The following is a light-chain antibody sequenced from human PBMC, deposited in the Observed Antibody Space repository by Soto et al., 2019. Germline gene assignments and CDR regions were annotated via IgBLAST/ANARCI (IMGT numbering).Light chain of an antibody. J-gene: IGKJ1*01. CDR1: QAIGSS. V-gene: IGKV1-5*03. CDR2: KAS. Sequence: DIQMPQSPSTLSGSVGDSATITCRASQAIGSSLAWYQQKPGQAPKLLIYKASTLATGVPARFSGSGSGTEFTLTISSLQADDVAAYYCQHYNSYPQAFGQGTKVELK. CDR3: QHYNSYPQA.